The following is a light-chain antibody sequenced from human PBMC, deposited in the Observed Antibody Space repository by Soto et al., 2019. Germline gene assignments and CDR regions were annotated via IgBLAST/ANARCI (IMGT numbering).Light chain of an antibody. Sequence: EIVLTQTPLSSPVTLGQPASISCRSSQNLVYSDGNTYLSLVQQRPGQPPRLLIYQVSNRFSGVPARFSGSGAGTDFTLTISRVEAEDVGIYSCVQFSHFPRTFGQGTKVEIK. CDR2: QVS. CDR1: QNLVYSDGNTY. J-gene: IGKJ1*01. V-gene: IGKV2-24*01. CDR3: VQFSHFPRT.